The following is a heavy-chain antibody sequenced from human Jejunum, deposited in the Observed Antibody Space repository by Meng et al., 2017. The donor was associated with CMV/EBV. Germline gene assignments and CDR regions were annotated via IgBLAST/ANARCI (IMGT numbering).Heavy chain of an antibody. CDR1: GYTLTADF. D-gene: IGHD6-6*01. J-gene: IGHJ5*02. V-gene: IGHV1-2*02. CDR3: VSYIGSSYWFGP. CDR2: INSNSGTT. Sequence: CKASGYTLTADFMFRVRQAPGQGLEWMGWINSNSGTTNYAQKFQGRVTMTWDTSISAVYMDLSSLRSDDTAVYYCVSYIGSSYWFGPWGQGTLVTVSS.